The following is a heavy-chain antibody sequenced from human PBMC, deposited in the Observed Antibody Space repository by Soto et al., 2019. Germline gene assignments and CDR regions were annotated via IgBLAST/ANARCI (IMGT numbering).Heavy chain of an antibody. Sequence: GGSLRLSCAASGFTFSSYSMNWVRQAPGKGLEWVSSISSSSSYIYYADSVKGRFTISRDNAKNSLYLQMNSLRAEDMAVYYCARDLGHDSSGYYLPEVPSSDAFDIWGQGTMVTVSS. CDR2: ISSSSSYI. V-gene: IGHV3-21*01. J-gene: IGHJ3*02. CDR1: GFTFSSYS. D-gene: IGHD3-22*01. CDR3: ARDLGHDSSGYYLPEVPSSDAFDI.